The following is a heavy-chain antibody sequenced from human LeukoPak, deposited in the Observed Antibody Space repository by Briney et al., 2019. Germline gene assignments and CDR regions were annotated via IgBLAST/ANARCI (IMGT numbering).Heavy chain of an antibody. Sequence: PGGSLRLSCAASGFTFSSCAMSWVRQAPGKGLEWVSYISDIGTTQHYADSVKGRFIISRDNAKNSLYLQMNSLTAADTAVYYCARDRSKVTAYDDALDIWGQGTMVIVSS. D-gene: IGHD2-21*02. CDR1: GFTFSSCA. J-gene: IGHJ3*02. CDR2: ISDIGTTQ. CDR3: ARDRSKVTAYDDALDI. V-gene: IGHV3-48*03.